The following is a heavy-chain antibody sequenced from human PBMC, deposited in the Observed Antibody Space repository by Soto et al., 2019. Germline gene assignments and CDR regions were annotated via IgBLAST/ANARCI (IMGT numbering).Heavy chain of an antibody. V-gene: IGHV2-5*02. CDR1: GFSRSTSGVV. CDR2: IYWDDDK. J-gene: IGHJ4*02. Sequence: SGPTLVNPTQTLTLTCTFSGFSRSTSGVVVGWIRQPPGKALEWLALIYWDDDKRYSPSLKSRLTITKDTSKNQVVLTMTNMDPVDTATYYCAHRRDTAAGTYFDYWGQGTLVTVSS. CDR3: AHRRDTAAGTYFDY. D-gene: IGHD6-13*01.